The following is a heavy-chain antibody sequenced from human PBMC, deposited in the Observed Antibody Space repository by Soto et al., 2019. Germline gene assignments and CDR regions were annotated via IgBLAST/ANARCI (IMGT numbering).Heavy chain of an antibody. CDR1: VVDFSSEV. D-gene: IGHD1-26*01. CDR3: AKVGSDYYYGMDA. CDR2: ISGSGRTI. V-gene: IGHV3-23*01. Sequence: SLRLSCSASVVDFSSEVMCWVRQAPGKGLEWVSSISGSGRTIYHADSMRGRFAISRDNSKNSLYLHLNDLRVDDTAVYYCAKVGSDYYYGMDAWCKWNTVTVSS. J-gene: IGHJ6*04.